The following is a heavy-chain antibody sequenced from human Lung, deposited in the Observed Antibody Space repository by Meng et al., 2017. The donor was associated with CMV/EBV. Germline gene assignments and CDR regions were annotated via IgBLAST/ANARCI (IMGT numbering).Heavy chain of an antibody. Sequence: SXKISCAASGFTFIDHYMGWIRQAPGKGLEWVSYISGSGSTVYYADSVKGRFTISRDNAKNSLYLQMNSLRAEDTAVYYCARLYREVDYWGQGTLVTVSS. V-gene: IGHV3-11*01. CDR2: ISGSGSTV. J-gene: IGHJ4*02. D-gene: IGHD4-11*01. CDR1: GFTFIDHY. CDR3: ARLYREVDY.